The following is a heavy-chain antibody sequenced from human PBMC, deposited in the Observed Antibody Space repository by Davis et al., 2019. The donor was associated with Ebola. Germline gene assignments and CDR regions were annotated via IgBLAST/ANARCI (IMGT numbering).Heavy chain of an antibody. CDR2: LYRDGRT. J-gene: IGHJ2*01. CDR1: DFSVSDNY. V-gene: IGHV3-53*01. CDR3: ARHGVGDFWYFGL. Sequence: GGSLRLSCAASDFSVSDNYMSWVRQAPGKGPEWVSVLYRDGRTVYAGSVKRRLTISRDNSKNTLYLQMNDLRDEDSAMYYCARHGVGDFWYFGLWGRGTLVTVSS. D-gene: IGHD4-17*01.